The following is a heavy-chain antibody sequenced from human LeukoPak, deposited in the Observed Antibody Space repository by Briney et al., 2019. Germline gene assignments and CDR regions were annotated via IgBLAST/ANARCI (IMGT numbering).Heavy chain of an antibody. CDR2: ISGSGGTT. J-gene: IGHJ4*02. CDR3: AKSLCSGGSCNGDY. CDR1: GFTFSRYA. V-gene: IGHV3-23*01. Sequence: GGSLRLSCAASGFTFSRYAMSWVRQAPGKGLEWVSVISGSGGTTYYADSVKGRFTIPRDNSKNTLYLQVNSLRAEDTAVYYCAKSLCSGGSCNGDYWGQGTLVTVSS. D-gene: IGHD2-15*01.